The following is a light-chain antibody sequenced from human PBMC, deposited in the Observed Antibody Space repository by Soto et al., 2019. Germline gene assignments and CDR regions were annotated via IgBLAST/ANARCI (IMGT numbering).Light chain of an antibody. CDR1: QSISRY. V-gene: IGKV1-39*01. Sequence: DIQMTQSPSSLSASEGDRVTITCRATQSISRYLNWYQEKVGKAPKLLIYAASRLQSGVPARFSGSGSGADFTLTISSQQPEDFATYYCQQNYRTPWTFGQGTKVEIK. J-gene: IGKJ1*01. CDR3: QQNYRTPWT. CDR2: AAS.